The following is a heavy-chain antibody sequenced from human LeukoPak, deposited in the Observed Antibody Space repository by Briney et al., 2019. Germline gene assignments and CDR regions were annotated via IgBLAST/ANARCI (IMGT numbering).Heavy chain of an antibody. Sequence: GGSLRLSCAASGFSFSSYEMNWVRQAPGKGLEWVSIINTDTRGTYYADSVKGRFTISRDNAKNTLYLQMNSLRAEDTAVYYCARAGAYRFDYWGQGTLVTVSS. D-gene: IGHD3-16*01. CDR3: ARAGAYRFDY. CDR2: INTDTRGT. CDR1: GFSFSSYE. V-gene: IGHV3-74*01. J-gene: IGHJ4*02.